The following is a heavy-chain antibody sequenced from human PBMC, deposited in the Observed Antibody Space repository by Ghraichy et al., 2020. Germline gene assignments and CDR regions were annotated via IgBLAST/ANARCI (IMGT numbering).Heavy chain of an antibody. D-gene: IGHD1-14*01. V-gene: IGHV3-7*03. CDR3: ARALGIADY. CDR2: IKEDGSLK. J-gene: IGHJ4*02. CDR1: GFSFSSHW. Sequence: GGSLRLSCAASGFSFSSHWMAWIHQAPGKGLEWVANIKEDGSLKFYGDSVKGRFTISRDNVKNSVYLQMTSLRADDTAVYYCARALGIADYWGQGTLVTVSS.